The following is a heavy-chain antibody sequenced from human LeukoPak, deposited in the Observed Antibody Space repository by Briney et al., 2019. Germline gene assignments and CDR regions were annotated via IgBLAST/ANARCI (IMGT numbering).Heavy chain of an antibody. Sequence: GASVKVACKASGYTFTTYAMNWVRQAPGQGLEWMGWINTNTGNPTYAQGFTGRFVFSLDTSVSTAYLQISSLKVEDTAVYYCASPQVTVTTEYFDYWGQGTLVTVSS. CDR2: INTNTGNP. CDR3: ASPQVTVTTEYFDY. J-gene: IGHJ4*02. CDR1: GYTFTTYA. D-gene: IGHD4-17*01. V-gene: IGHV7-4-1*02.